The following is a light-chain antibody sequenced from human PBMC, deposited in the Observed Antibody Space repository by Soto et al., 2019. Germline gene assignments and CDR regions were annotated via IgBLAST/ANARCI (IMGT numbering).Light chain of an antibody. CDR1: QSVSSSF. Sequence: EIVLTQSPGTLSSSPGERATLSCRASQSVSSSFLAWYQQKPGRAPRLLIYGASSRATGIPDRFSGSGSGTDFTLTINRLEPEDFAVYYCQQYGNSPWTFGQGTKVEIK. J-gene: IGKJ1*01. CDR3: QQYGNSPWT. CDR2: GAS. V-gene: IGKV3-20*01.